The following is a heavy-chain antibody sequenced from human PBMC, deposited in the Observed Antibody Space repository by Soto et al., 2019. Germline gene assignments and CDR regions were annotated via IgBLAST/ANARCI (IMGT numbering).Heavy chain of an antibody. CDR1: GGTFSSYA. CDR3: ARRVRGIAAAGRFDP. V-gene: IGHV1-69*13. CDR2: IIPIFGTA. D-gene: IGHD6-13*01. Sequence: GASVKVSSKASGGTFSSYAISWVRQAPGQGLEWMGGIIPIFGTANYAQKFQGRVTITADESTSTAYMELSSLRSEDTAVYYCARRVRGIAAAGRFDPWGQGTLVT. J-gene: IGHJ5*02.